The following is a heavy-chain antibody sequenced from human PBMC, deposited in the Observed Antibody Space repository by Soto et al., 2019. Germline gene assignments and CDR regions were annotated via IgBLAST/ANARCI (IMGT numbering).Heavy chain of an antibody. Sequence: GGSLRVSCVPCVFTFRSYAIHRVGQGPGKAPQWVAVISSDGRKTYYADSLKGRLTISRDNANNTLYLQIKRLTSEDTAVYYCASLRFRVLGLAKYYFYYWGQGTLVTVSS. V-gene: IGHV3-30*04. CDR1: VFTFRSYA. J-gene: IGHJ4*01. D-gene: IGHD3-3*01. CDR2: ISSDGRKT. CDR3: ASLRFRVLGLAKYYFYY.